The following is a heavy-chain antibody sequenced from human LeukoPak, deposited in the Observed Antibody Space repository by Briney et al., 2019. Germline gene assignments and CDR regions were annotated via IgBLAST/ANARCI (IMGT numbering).Heavy chain of an antibody. V-gene: IGHV4-59*01. CDR3: AMLNYYYYYMDV. J-gene: IGHJ6*03. Sequence: SETLSPTCTVSGGSISSYYWSWIRQPPGKGLEWIGYIYYSGSTNYNPSLKSRVTISVDTSKNQFSLKLSSVTAADTAVYYCAMLNYYYYYMDVWGKGTTVTISS. CDR2: IYYSGST. D-gene: IGHD3-10*02. CDR1: GGSISSYY.